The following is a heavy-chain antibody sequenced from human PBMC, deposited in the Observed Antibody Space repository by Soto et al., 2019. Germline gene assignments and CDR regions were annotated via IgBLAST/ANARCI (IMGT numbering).Heavy chain of an antibody. V-gene: IGHV4-4*02. CDR3: VRTKDYFYGVDL. Sequence: QVQLQESGRGLVKPSGTLSLTCAVSGVSISSSQWWSWVRQPPGKGLEWIGEIYHNERTHYNPSPTSGLTMSLDKSENQVSLKLSSVTAAGTATYYCVRTKDYFYGVDLCGQGTTVTVSS. CDR2: IYHNERT. CDR1: GVSISSSQW. J-gene: IGHJ6*02.